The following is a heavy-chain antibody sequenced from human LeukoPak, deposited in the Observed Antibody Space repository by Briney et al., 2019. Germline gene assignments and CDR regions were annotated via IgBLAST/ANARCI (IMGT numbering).Heavy chain of an antibody. Sequence: GGSLRLSCAASGFTFSSYAMSWVRQAPGKGLEWVSGISGSAGSTYDADSVKGRFTISRDNSRNTLNLQMNSLRAEDTAVYYCAKHDYDYSYYYGMDVWGQGTTVTVSS. J-gene: IGHJ6*02. CDR3: AKHDYDYSYYYGMDV. D-gene: IGHD4-17*01. V-gene: IGHV3-23*01. CDR2: ISGSAGST. CDR1: GFTFSSYA.